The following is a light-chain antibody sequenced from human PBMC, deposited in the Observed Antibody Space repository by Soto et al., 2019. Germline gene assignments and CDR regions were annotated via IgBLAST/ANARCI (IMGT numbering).Light chain of an antibody. CDR3: SSYSRSSTLYV. CDR2: EVT. Sequence: QSALAQPASVSGSPGQSITISCTGTSSDVGGYNYVSWYQQLPGKAPKLLIYEVTDRPSGVSNRFSGSRSGNTASLTISGLQGEDKADYYCSSYSRSSTLYVFGTGTKVTVL. CDR1: SSDVGGYNY. J-gene: IGLJ1*01. V-gene: IGLV2-14*01.